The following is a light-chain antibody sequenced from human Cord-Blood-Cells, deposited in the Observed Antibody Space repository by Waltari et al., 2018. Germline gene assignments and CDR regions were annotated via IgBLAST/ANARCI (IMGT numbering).Light chain of an antibody. Sequence: HSALTRPASVSGSPGQSITLSCTGTSSDVGGYNYVSWYQQHPGKAPKLMIYDVSNRPSGVSNRFSGSKSGNTASLTISGLQAEDEADYYCSSYTSSSTYVFGTGTKVTVL. V-gene: IGLV2-14*01. CDR1: SSDVGGYNY. J-gene: IGLJ1*01. CDR3: SSYTSSSTYV. CDR2: DVS.